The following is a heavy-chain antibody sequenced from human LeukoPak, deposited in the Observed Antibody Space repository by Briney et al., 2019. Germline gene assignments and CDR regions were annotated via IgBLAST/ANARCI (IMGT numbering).Heavy chain of an antibody. CDR1: GFTFSNYA. D-gene: IGHD3-10*01. J-gene: IGHJ5*02. CDR3: ARGLVRDLRRWFDP. V-gene: IGHV3-30-3*01. Sequence: PGRSLRLSCAASGFTFSNYAMHWARQAPGKGLEWVALISYNGSNKYYADSVKGRFTISRDNSKNTLYLQMNSLRAEDTAVYYCARGLVRDLRRWFDPWGQGTLVTVSS. CDR2: ISYNGSNK.